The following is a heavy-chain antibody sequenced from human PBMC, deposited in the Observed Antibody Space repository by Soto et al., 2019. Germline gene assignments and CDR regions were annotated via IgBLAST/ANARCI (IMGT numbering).Heavy chain of an antibody. CDR3: ARGPTTALFDY. J-gene: IGHJ4*02. V-gene: IGHV4-59*12. Sequence: PSETLSLTCTVSGGSITSSYWSWIRRPPGKGLEWIGYIYHSGSTYYNPSLKSRVTISVDRSKNQFSLKLSSVTAADTAVYYCARGPTTALFDYWGQGTLVTVSS. CDR1: GGSITSSY. CDR2: IYHSGST. D-gene: IGHD2-21*02.